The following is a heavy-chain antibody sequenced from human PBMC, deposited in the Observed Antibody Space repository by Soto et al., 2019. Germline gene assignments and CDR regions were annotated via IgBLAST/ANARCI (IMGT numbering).Heavy chain of an antibody. CDR2: IHYSGST. Sequence: SETLSLTCTVSGGSISNYYWSWIRQPPGKGLEWIGYIHYSGSTNYSPALKSRVTISVDTSKNQFSLKLSAVTAAGTALYYCASAYCGGDTCPPYTWFDPWGQGTLVTVSS. D-gene: IGHD2-21*01. CDR1: GGSISNYY. J-gene: IGHJ5*02. CDR3: ASAYCGGDTCPPYTWFDP. V-gene: IGHV4-59*01.